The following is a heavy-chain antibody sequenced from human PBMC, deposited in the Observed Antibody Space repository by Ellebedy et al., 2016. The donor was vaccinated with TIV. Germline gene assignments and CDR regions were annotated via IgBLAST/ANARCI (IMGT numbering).Heavy chain of an antibody. J-gene: IGHJ4*02. Sequence: PGGSLRLSCAASGLTFDNAWLSWVRQPPGKGLEWVARIKSKTYTGRANYAAPLKGRFTISRDDSKNTLYLQMDSLETEDTAVYFCTTGVCSGGSCPFDFWGQGTLVTVSS. CDR2: IKSKTYTGRA. V-gene: IGHV3-15*01. D-gene: IGHD2-15*01. CDR1: GLTFDNAW. CDR3: TTGVCSGGSCPFDF.